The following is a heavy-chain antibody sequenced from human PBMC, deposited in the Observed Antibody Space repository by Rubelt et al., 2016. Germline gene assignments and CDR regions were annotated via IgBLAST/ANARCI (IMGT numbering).Heavy chain of an antibody. Sequence: QPGRSLRLSCAASGFTFSSYAMNWVRQAPGKGLEWVSILYSGSGTYYADSVKGRFTISRDTSKNTLYLQMNSLRAEDTAVYYCAAQASKNYFEYWGQGTLVTVSS. CDR1: GFTFSSYA. J-gene: IGHJ4*02. CDR2: ILYSGSGT. V-gene: IGHV3-23*03. CDR3: AAQASKNYFEY.